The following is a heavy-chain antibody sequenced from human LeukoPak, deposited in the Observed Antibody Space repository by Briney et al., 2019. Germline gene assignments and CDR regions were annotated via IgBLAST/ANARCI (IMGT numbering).Heavy chain of an antibody. Sequence: GGSLRLSCAASGFTFSSYEMNWVRQAPGKGLEWVSYISSSGKSMYYADSVKGRFSISRDNAKNSLYLQMNSLRAEDTAVYYCAKDHNVEMATINPFDYWGQGTLVTVSS. CDR3: AKDHNVEMATINPFDY. V-gene: IGHV3-48*03. CDR1: GFTFSSYE. CDR2: ISSSGKSM. D-gene: IGHD5-24*01. J-gene: IGHJ4*02.